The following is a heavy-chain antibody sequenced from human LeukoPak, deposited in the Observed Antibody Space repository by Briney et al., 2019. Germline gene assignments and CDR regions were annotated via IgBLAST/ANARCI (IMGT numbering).Heavy chain of an antibody. J-gene: IGHJ5*02. Sequence: GESLKISCKGSGYSFTNYWIDWVRQMPGKGLEWMGIIYPGDSETRYSPSFQGQVTISADKSISTAYLQWSSLKASDTAMYYCARRAGYSGYDTWGQGTPVTVSS. CDR1: GYSFTNYW. CDR3: ARRAGYSGYDT. V-gene: IGHV5-51*01. CDR2: IYPGDSET. D-gene: IGHD5-12*01.